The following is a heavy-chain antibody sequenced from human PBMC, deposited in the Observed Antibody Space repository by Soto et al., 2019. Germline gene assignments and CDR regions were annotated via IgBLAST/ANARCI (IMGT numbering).Heavy chain of an antibody. V-gene: IGHV6-1*01. CDR2: TYYRSKWYY. CDR3: ARDLWGYCGVDCYPLDV. Sequence: PSQTLSLTCAISGDSVSSNHATWDWIRQSPSRGLEWLGRTYYRSKWYYDYALSVKSRITINPDTSNNQLSLQLNSVTPDDTAVYYCARDLWGYCGVDCYPLDVWGQGTTVTVSS. J-gene: IGHJ6*02. CDR1: GDSVSSNHAT. D-gene: IGHD2-21*02.